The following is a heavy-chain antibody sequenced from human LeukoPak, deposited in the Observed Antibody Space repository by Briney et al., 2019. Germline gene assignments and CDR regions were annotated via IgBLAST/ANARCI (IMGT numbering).Heavy chain of an antibody. V-gene: IGHV3-30*03. D-gene: IGHD6-19*01. CDR1: GFTFSSYG. J-gene: IGHJ6*03. CDR2: ISYDGSNK. CDR3: ATNPDSSGWHYYYYYMDV. Sequence: GGSLRLSCAASGFTFSSYGMHWVRQAPGKGLEGVAVISYDGSNKYYADSVKGRFTISRDNSKNTLYLQMNSLRAEDTAVYYCATNPDSSGWHYYYYYMDVWGKGTTVTVSS.